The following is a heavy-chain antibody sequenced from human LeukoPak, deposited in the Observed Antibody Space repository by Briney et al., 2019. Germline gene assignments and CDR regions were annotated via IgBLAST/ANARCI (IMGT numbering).Heavy chain of an antibody. D-gene: IGHD3-22*01. CDR2: IYYSGST. V-gene: IGHV4-59*01. J-gene: IGHJ4*02. Sequence: PSETLSLTCTVSGGSISSYYWSWIRQPPGKGLEWIGYIYYSGSTNYNPSLKSRVTISVDTSKNQFSLKLSSVTAADTAVYYCASSYYYDSSGYYQIDYWGRGTLVTVSS. CDR3: ASSYYYDSSGYYQIDY. CDR1: GGSISSYY.